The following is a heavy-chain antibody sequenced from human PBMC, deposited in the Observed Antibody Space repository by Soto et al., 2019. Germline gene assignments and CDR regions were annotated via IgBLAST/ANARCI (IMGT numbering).Heavy chain of an antibody. D-gene: IGHD1-26*01. CDR2: INWNGGST. V-gene: IGHV3-20*04. CDR3: ARDRIVGATTSYYYFDYDY. CDR1: GFTFDDYG. J-gene: IGHJ4*02. Sequence: GGSLRLSCAASGFTFDDYGMSWVRQAPGKGLEWVSGINWNGGSTGYADSVRGRFTISRDNAKKSLYLQMNSLRAEDTALYYCARDRIVGATTSYYYFDYDYWGQGTLVTVSS.